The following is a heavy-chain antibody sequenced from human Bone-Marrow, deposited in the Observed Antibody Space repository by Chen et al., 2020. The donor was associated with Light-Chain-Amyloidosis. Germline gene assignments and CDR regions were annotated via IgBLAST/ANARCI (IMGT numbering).Heavy chain of an antibody. CDR2: IYPDDSDA. J-gene: IGHJ4*02. D-gene: IGHD5-12*01. V-gene: IGHV5-51*01. Sequence: VPLEQSGPEVKKPGASLKISCKGSGYTFPNYWIGWVRQMPGKGLEWMGVIYPDDSDARYSPSFEGQVTSSADKSITTAYLQWRSLKASDTAMYYCARRRDGYNFDYWGQGTLVTVSS. CDR3: ARRRDGYNFDY. CDR1: GYTFPNYW.